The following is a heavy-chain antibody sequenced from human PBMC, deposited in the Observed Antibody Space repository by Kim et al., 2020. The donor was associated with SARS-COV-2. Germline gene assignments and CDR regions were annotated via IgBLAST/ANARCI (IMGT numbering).Heavy chain of an antibody. CDR2: ISYDGSNK. CDR1: GFTFSSYG. J-gene: IGHJ4*02. V-gene: IGHV3-30*18. Sequence: GGSLRLSCAASGFTFSSYGMHWVRQAPGKGLEWVAVISYDGSNKYYADSVKGRFTISRDNSKNTLYLQMNSLRAEDTAVYYCAKDGERITMVRGAQSYFDYWGQGTLVTVSS. CDR3: AKDGERITMVRGAQSYFDY. D-gene: IGHD3-10*01.